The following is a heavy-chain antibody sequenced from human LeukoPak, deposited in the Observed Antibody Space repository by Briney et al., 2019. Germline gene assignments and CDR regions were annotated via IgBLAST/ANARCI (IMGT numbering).Heavy chain of an antibody. V-gene: IGHV4-59*01. D-gene: IGHD3-9*01. CDR3: ARTTRADMQSGRTHAFDI. J-gene: IGHJ3*02. CDR1: GGSISSYY. Sequence: SETLSLTCTVSGGSISSYYWSWIRQPPGKGLEWIGYIYYSGSTNYNPSLKSRVTISVDTSKNQFSLKLSSVTAADTGVYYCARTTRADMQSGRTHAFDIWGQGTMVTVSS. CDR2: IYYSGST.